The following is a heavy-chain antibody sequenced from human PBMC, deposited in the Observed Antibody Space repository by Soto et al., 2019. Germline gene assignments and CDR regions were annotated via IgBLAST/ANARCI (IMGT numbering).Heavy chain of an antibody. J-gene: IGHJ4*02. CDR3: ASRHCSGGRCYTPSFDS. Sequence: SETLSLTGTVSGASLSSIGYYWGWIRQPPGKGLEWVGSIFFTGNIYYNPSLKSRVTISVDTSSNQFSLMVNSVTAADTAVYYCASRHCSGGRCYTPSFDSWGQGALVTVPS. CDR1: GASLSSIGYY. D-gene: IGHD2-15*01. CDR2: IFFTGNI. V-gene: IGHV4-39*01.